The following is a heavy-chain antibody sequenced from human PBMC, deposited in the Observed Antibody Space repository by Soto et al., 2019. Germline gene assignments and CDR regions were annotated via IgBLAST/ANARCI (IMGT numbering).Heavy chain of an antibody. CDR3: ARTVRSYGYDYGMDV. J-gene: IGHJ6*02. V-gene: IGHV3-53*01. CDR2: VYSGGST. CDR1: EFTVSSNY. D-gene: IGHD5-18*01. Sequence: LRLSCAASEFTVSSNYMSWVRQAPGKGLEWVSIVYSGGSTYYADSVEGRFTISRDNSKNTLYLQMNSLRAEDTAVYYCARTVRSYGYDYGMDVWGQGTTVTVSS.